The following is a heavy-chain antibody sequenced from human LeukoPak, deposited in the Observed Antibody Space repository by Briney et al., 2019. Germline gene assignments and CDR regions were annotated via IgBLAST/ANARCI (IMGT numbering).Heavy chain of an antibody. CDR1: GGSFSGYY. V-gene: IGHV4-34*01. CDR2: INYNGST. D-gene: IGHD3-16*02. CDR3: ARGGDYVWGSYRY. Sequence: SETLSLTCAVYGGSFSGYYWSWIRQPPGKGLEWIGEINYNGSTNYNPSLKSGVTMSVDTSKNHFSLKLSSVTAADTAVYYCARGGDYVWGSYRYWGQGTLVSVSS. J-gene: IGHJ4*02.